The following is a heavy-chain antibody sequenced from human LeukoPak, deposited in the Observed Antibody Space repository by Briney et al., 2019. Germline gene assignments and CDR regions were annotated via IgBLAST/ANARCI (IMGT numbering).Heavy chain of an antibody. D-gene: IGHD3-22*01. Sequence: PSETLSLTCTVSGGSISSGDYYWSWIRQPPGKGLEWIGYIYYSGSTYYNPSLKSRVTISVDTSKNQFSLKLSSVTAADTAVYYCARGTMIAPGGVYWGQGTLVTVSS. CDR3: ARGTMIAPGGVY. V-gene: IGHV4-30-4*01. CDR1: GGSISSGDYY. CDR2: IYYSGST. J-gene: IGHJ4*02.